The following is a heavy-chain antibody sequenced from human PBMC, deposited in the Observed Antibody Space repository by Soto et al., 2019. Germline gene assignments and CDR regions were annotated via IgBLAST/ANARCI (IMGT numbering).Heavy chain of an antibody. CDR1: GFTFSTYR. J-gene: IGHJ4*02. V-gene: IGHV3-48*01. Sequence: EVQLVESGGGLVQPGGSLRLSCAASGFTFSTYRMKWVRQAPGKGLEWVSYISSSSSTIYYADSVKGRFTISRDNAKNSLYLQRNSLRAEDTAVYDCARVEIYGDYAARYWGQGTLVTVSS. CDR3: ARVEIYGDYAARY. CDR2: ISSSSSTI. D-gene: IGHD4-17*01.